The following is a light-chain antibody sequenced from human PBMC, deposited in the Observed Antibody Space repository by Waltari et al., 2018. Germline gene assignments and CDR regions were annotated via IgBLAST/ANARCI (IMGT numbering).Light chain of an antibody. V-gene: IGLV1-40*01. CDR1: GSNIVAGYD. CDR2: GST. Sequence: QSVLTQPPSVSGAPGQKVTISCTGSGSNIVAGYDVHWYQQLPRAAPKLLIYGSTSRPLGVPDRFFGSTSGTSASLAITGLQAEDEGDYYCQSYDTSLSVVFGGGTKLTVL. J-gene: IGLJ3*02. CDR3: QSYDTSLSVV.